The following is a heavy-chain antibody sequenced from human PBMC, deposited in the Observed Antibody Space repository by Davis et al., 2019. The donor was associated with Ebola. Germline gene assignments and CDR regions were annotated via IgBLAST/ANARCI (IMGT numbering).Heavy chain of an antibody. Sequence: SETLSLTCTVSGYSIRSGYYWGCIRQPPGKGLEWIGTIYHTGSTYYNPSLKSRVTISVDTSKNQFSLKLSSVTAADTAVYYCARDSSGPGYFEYWGQGTLVTVSS. J-gene: IGHJ4*02. V-gene: IGHV4-38-2*02. CDR1: GYSIRSGYY. D-gene: IGHD3-22*01. CDR3: ARDSSGPGYFEY. CDR2: IYHTGST.